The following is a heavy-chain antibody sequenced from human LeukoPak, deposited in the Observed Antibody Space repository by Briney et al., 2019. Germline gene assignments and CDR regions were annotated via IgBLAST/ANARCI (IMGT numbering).Heavy chain of an antibody. CDR2: VYPEDGET. D-gene: IGHD2-2*01. V-gene: IGHV1-69-2*01. CDR1: GYIFTDYY. CDR3: ATAMAIVVVPAAGSPFDP. J-gene: IGHJ5*02. Sequence: ASLKVSCKVSGYIFTDYYMHWVQQASGKGLEWMGLVYPEDGETIYAEKFQGRVTITPDTSTDTAYMELSSLRSEGAAVYYCATAMAIVVVPAAGSPFDPWGQGSLVTVSS.